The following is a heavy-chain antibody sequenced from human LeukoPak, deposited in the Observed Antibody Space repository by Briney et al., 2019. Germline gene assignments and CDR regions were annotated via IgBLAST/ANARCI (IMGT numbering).Heavy chain of an antibody. CDR2: IIPMFGTA. CDR3: ARDPAERLRGASYYYYMDV. V-gene: IGHV1-69*13. Sequence: SVKVSCTASGRTFSTYAISWVRQAPGQALEWMGGIIPMFGTANYAQKFQGRVTITADESTSTAYKELSGLRSGDTAVYYCARDPAERLRGASYYYYMDVWGKGTTVTVSS. D-gene: IGHD1-1*01. CDR1: GRTFSTYA. J-gene: IGHJ6*03.